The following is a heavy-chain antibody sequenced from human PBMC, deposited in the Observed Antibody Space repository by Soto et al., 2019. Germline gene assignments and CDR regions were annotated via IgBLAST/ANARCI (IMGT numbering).Heavy chain of an antibody. CDR1: GFTFSDRY. CDR3: VRGYNGFDR. J-gene: IGHJ4*02. Sequence: EVQLVESGGGLVQPGGSLRLSCAASGFTFSDRYMDWVRQAPGKGLAWVGRSRNKANSYTTEYAAAVKGRFTISRDELKSSLYLQMESLKTEDTAVYYCVRGYNGFDRWGQGTLVTVSS. V-gene: IGHV3-72*01. CDR2: SRNKANSYTT. D-gene: IGHD2-2*02.